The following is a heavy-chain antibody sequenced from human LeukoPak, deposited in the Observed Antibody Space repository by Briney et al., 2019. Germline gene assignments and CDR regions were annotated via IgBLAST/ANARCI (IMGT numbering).Heavy chain of an antibody. D-gene: IGHD1-26*01. Sequence: GGSLRLSCAASGFTFSSYEMNWVRQAPGKGLEWVSYISSSGSTIYYADSVKGRFTISRDYSKNTLYLQMNSLRAEDTAVYYCAKGILPPGPYDYWGQGTLVTVSS. CDR2: ISSSGSTI. J-gene: IGHJ4*02. V-gene: IGHV3-48*03. CDR1: GFTFSSYE. CDR3: AKGILPPGPYDY.